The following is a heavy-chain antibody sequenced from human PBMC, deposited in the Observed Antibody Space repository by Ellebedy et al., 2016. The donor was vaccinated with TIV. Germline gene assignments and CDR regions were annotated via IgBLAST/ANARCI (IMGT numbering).Heavy chain of an antibody. D-gene: IGHD4-23*01. CDR2: ISNRGGD. CDR1: GFTVSDFA. Sequence: GESLKISCVASGFTVSDFAIHWVRQAPGKGLEWVGVISNRGGDYLDSVEGRFTLSRDISRNTVYLQMNSLRVEDTAVYYCAKNRGGRNSEDYHILGVWGQGTTVTVSS. CDR3: AKNRGGRNSEDYHILGV. J-gene: IGHJ6*02. V-gene: IGHV3-30*18.